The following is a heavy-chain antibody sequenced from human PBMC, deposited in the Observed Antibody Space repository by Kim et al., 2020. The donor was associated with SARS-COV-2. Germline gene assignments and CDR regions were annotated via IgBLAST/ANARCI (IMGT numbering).Heavy chain of an antibody. CDR2: ISYDGSTK. V-gene: IGHV3-30*04. J-gene: IGHJ6*02. D-gene: IGHD3-10*01. CDR1: GFTFSSYA. Sequence: GGSLRLSCAASGFTFSSYAMHWVRQAPGKGLEWVAVISYDGSTKYYADSVKGRFTISRDNSKNTLYLQMNSLRAEDTAVYYCARDGIVRDVLLWFGELPTGGGMDVWGQGTTVTVSS. CDR3: ARDGIVRDVLLWFGELPTGGGMDV.